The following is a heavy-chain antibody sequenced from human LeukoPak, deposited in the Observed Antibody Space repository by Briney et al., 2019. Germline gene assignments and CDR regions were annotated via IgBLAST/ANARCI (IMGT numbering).Heavy chain of an antibody. CDR1: GYTFTSYG. CDR2: ISAYNGNT. CDR3: ATELSSYYYYGMDV. Sequence: ASVKVSCKASGYTFTSYGISWVRQAPGQGLEWMGWISAYNGNTNYAQKLQGRVTMTTDTSTSTAYMELRSLRSDDTAVYYCATELSSYYYYGMDVWGQGTTVTVSS. D-gene: IGHD3-16*02. V-gene: IGHV1-18*01. J-gene: IGHJ6*02.